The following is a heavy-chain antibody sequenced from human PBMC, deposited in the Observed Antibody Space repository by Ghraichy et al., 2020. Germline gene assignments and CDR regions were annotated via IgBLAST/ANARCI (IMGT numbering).Heavy chain of an antibody. CDR2: ISGSGGST. CDR1: GFTFSSYA. V-gene: IGHV3-23*01. CDR3: AKDRDYDYVGGSYRQNYFDY. J-gene: IGHJ4*02. D-gene: IGHD3-16*02. Sequence: GGSLILSCAASGFTFSSYAMSWVRQAPGEGLEWVSAISGSGGSTYYADSVKGRFTISRDNSKNTLYLQMNSLRAEDTVVYYCAKDRDYDYVGGSYRQNYFDYGSQGTLVTVSS.